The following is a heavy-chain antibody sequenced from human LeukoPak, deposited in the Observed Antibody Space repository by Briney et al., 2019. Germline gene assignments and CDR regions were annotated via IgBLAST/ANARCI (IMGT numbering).Heavy chain of an antibody. Sequence: PGGSLRLSCAASGFTFSTYSMNWVRQAPGKGLEWVSAISGSGGSTYYADSVKGRFTISRDNSKNTLYLQMNSLRAEDTAVYYCAKATVYDFVWGSHRSYYFDYWGQGTLVTVSS. CDR2: ISGSGGST. J-gene: IGHJ4*02. CDR1: GFTFSTYS. CDR3: AKATVYDFVWGSHRSYYFDY. D-gene: IGHD3-16*02. V-gene: IGHV3-23*01.